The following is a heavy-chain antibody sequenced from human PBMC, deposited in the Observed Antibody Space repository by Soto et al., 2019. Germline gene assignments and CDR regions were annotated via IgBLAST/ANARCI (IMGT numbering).Heavy chain of an antibody. Sequence: ASVKVSCKASGGTFSSYTISWVRQAPGQGLEWMGRIIPILGIANYAQKFQGRVTITADKSTSTAYMELSSLRSEDTAVYYCARDSRSGSGLDYYYYMDVWGKGTTVTVSS. CDR1: GGTFSSYT. CDR3: ARDSRSGSGLDYYYYMDV. CDR2: IIPILGIA. J-gene: IGHJ6*03. D-gene: IGHD3-10*01. V-gene: IGHV1-69*04.